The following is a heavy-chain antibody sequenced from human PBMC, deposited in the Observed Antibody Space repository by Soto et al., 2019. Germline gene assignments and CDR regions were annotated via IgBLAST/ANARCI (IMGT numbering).Heavy chain of an antibody. CDR1: GYTFTAHY. CDR2: INANSGAT. Sequence: GASVKVSCKASGYTFTAHYLHWVRQAPGQGLEWMGWINANSGATNYAQKFQGWVTLTRDTSISTTYMDLNRLKFDDTAVYYCARELSSSWFDTWGQGTLGTVSS. CDR3: ARELSSSWFDT. D-gene: IGHD2-2*01. V-gene: IGHV1-2*04. J-gene: IGHJ4*02.